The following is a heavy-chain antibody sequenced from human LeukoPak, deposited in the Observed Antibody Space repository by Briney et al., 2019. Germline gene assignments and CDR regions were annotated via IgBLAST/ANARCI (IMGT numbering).Heavy chain of an antibody. V-gene: IGHV4-31*03. CDR3: ARGGFGEEYFDY. Sequence: PSETLSLTCTVSGGSISSGGYYWSWIRQHPGKGLEWIGYIYYSGSTYYNPSLKSRVTISVDTSKNQFSLKLSSVTAADTAVYYCARGGFGEEYFDYWGQGTLVTVSS. J-gene: IGHJ4*02. D-gene: IGHD3-10*01. CDR2: IYYSGST. CDR1: GGSISSGGYY.